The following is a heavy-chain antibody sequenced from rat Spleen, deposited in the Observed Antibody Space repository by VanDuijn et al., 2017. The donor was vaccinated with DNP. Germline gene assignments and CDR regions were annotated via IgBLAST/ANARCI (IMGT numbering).Heavy chain of an antibody. Sequence: EVQLVESGGDLVQPGRSLTLSCVASGFTFNNYWMAWIRQVPGKGLEWVASITRSGGSPFYPDSVKDRFTISRDNGKNTLYLQMDSLRSEDTASYSCARPIGYNFGGFAYWGQGTLVTVSS. CDR1: GFTFNNYW. D-gene: IGHD1-4*01. V-gene: IGHV5-31*01. CDR3: ARPIGYNFGGFAY. J-gene: IGHJ3*01. CDR2: ITRSGGSP.